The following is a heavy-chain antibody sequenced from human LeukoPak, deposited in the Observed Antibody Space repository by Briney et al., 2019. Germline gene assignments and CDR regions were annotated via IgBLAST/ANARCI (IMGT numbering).Heavy chain of an antibody. Sequence: SVKVSCKASGYTFTSYDINWVRQAPGQGLEWMGRIIPIFGTANYAQKFQGRVTITTDESTSTAYMELSSLRSEDTAVYYCATRGGTKGDSQYWGQGTLVTVSS. D-gene: IGHD1-1*01. CDR3: ATRGGTKGDSQY. J-gene: IGHJ4*02. CDR2: IIPIFGTA. CDR1: GYTFTSYD. V-gene: IGHV1-69*05.